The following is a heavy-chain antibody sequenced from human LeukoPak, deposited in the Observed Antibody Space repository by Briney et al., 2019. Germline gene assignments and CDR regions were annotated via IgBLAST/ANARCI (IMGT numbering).Heavy chain of an antibody. V-gene: IGHV4-34*01. CDR3: ARLGPYDIVTDDAFDV. Sequence: SGTLSLTCAVYGRSFSGYYWTWIRQPPGRGLEWIGQINHSGSPNYNPSLKSRITISVDMSKNQFSLKLSSVTAADTAVYYCARLGPYDIVTDDAFDVWGQGTMVTVSS. CDR1: GRSFSGYY. J-gene: IGHJ3*01. CDR2: INHSGSP. D-gene: IGHD3-9*01.